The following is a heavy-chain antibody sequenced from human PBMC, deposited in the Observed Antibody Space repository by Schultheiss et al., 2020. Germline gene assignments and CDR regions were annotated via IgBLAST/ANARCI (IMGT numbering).Heavy chain of an antibody. J-gene: IGHJ4*02. D-gene: IGHD6-13*01. CDR3: ARDLYSSSWYVTGGY. CDR1: GFTFSSYG. Sequence: GSLRLSCAASGFTFSSYGMHWVRQAPGKGLEWVAVIWYDGSNKYYADSVKGRFTISRDNAKNSLYLQMNSLRAEDTAVYYCARDLYSSSWYVTGGYWGQGALVKVS. V-gene: IGHV3-33*08. CDR2: IWYDGSNK.